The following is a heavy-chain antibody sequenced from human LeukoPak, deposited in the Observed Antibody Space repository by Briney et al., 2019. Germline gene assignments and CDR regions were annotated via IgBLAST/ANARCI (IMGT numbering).Heavy chain of an antibody. Sequence: SETLSLTCTVSGGSISSYYWSWIRQPPGKGLEWIGYIYYSGSTNYNPSLKSRVTISVDTSKNQFSLKLSSVTAADTAVYYCASSGYSYGPQPLDYWGQGTLVTVSS. D-gene: IGHD5-18*01. CDR2: IYYSGST. CDR1: GGSISSYY. J-gene: IGHJ4*02. V-gene: IGHV4-59*01. CDR3: ASSGYSYGPQPLDY.